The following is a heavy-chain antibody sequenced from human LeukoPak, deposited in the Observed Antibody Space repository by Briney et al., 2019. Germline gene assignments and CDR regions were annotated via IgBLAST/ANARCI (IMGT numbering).Heavy chain of an antibody. CDR1: GGSISSYY. CDR2: IYYSGSI. J-gene: IGHJ3*02. V-gene: IGHV4-59*01. Sequence: PSETLSLTRTVSGGSISSYYWSWIRQPPGKGMEWIGYIYYSGSINYNPSLKSRVTISVDTSKNQFSLKLSSVTAADTAVYYCARSGYSYDYAFDIWGQGTMVTVSS. CDR3: ARSGYSYDYAFDI. D-gene: IGHD5-18*01.